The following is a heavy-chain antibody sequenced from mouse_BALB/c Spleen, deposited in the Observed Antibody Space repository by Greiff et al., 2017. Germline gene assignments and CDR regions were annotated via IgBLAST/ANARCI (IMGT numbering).Heavy chain of an antibody. CDR2: ISSGGST. V-gene: IGHV5-6-5*01. CDR3: ARGDYEGYYFDY. D-gene: IGHD2-4*01. J-gene: IGHJ2*01. Sequence: EVKVVESGGGLVKPGGSLKLSCAASGFTFSSYAMSWVRQTPEKRLEWVASISSGGSTYYPDSVKGRFTISRDNARNILYLQMSSLRSEDTAMYYCARGDYEGYYFDYWGQGTTLTVSS. CDR1: GFTFSSYA.